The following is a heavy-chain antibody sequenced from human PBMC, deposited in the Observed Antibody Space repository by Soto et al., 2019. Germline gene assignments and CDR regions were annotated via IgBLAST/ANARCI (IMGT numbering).Heavy chain of an antibody. CDR1: VGSISSSSYY. CDR2: IYYSGTT. V-gene: IGHV4-39*01. J-gene: IGHJ4*02. CDR3: ARRRDSYGFVDY. Sequence: PSETLSLTGTVPVGSISSSSYYWGWILQPPGKGLEWIGSIYYSGTTYYNPSLKSRVTISVDTSKKQFSLKLSSVTAADTAVYYCARRRDSYGFVDYWGQGTLVTVSS. D-gene: IGHD5-18*01.